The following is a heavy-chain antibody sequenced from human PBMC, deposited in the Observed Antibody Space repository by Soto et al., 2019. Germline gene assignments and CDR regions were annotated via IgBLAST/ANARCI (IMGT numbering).Heavy chain of an antibody. J-gene: IGHJ5*01. Sequence: SDPLSLTCRVSNVSITSSYWNWIRQTPGKGLEWIGFVYYSGTTKYNPSLKSRVSISIDTSKNEFSLRLTSVTTADTGFYFCARDFAGTGPFDPWGQGTLLTVAS. CDR1: NVSITSSY. V-gene: IGHV4-59*01. CDR3: ARDFAGTGPFDP. CDR2: VYYSGTT.